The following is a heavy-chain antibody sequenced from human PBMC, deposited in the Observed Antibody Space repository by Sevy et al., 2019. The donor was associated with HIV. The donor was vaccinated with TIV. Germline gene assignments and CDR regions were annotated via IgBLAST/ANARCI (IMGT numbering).Heavy chain of an antibody. CDR1: GFTFSSYS. D-gene: IGHD3-10*01. J-gene: IGHJ4*02. CDR2: ISSSSSTI. Sequence: GGSLRLSCAASGFTFSSYSMNWVRQAPGKGLEWVSYISSSSSTIYYADSVKGRFTISRDNAKNSLYLQMNSLRDEDTAVYYWARGLSNGLLWFGVVHGGTYWGQGTLVTVSS. CDR3: ARGLSNGLLWFGVVHGGTY. V-gene: IGHV3-48*02.